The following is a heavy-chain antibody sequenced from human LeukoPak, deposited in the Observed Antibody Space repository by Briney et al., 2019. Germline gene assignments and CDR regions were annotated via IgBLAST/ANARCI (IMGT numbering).Heavy chain of an antibody. CDR2: IYHGGST. Sequence: PSETLSLTCTVSGYSISSGYYWGWIRQPPGKGLEWIGSIYHGGSTYYNPSLKSRVTISVDTSKNQFSLKLSSVTAADTAVYYCARVLSYQLPKRRNWYFDLWGRGTLVTVSS. V-gene: IGHV4-38-2*02. CDR1: GYSISSGYY. CDR3: ARVLSYQLPKRRNWYFDL. J-gene: IGHJ2*01. D-gene: IGHD2-2*01.